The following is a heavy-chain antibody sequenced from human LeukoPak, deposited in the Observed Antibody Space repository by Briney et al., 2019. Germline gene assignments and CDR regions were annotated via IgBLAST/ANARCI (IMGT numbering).Heavy chain of an antibody. CDR2: IWYDGSNK. V-gene: IGHV3-33*01. J-gene: IGHJ4*02. CDR3: ASQQGVSPLESFDY. CDR1: GITFRSYG. D-gene: IGHD3-10*01. Sequence: GRSLSLSCAASGITFRSYGMHWVRQAPGKGLEWVAVIWYDGSNKYYADSVKGRFTISRDNSKNTLYLQMNSLRAEDTAVYYCASQQGVSPLESFDYWGQGTLVTVSS.